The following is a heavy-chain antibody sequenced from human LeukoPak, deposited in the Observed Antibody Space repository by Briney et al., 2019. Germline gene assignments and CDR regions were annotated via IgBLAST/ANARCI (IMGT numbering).Heavy chain of an antibody. D-gene: IGHD6-13*01. J-gene: IGHJ4*02. CDR3: ARDDRGIAAAGFFDY. V-gene: IGHV3-30-3*01. CDR2: ISYDGSNN. CDR1: GFTFSSFA. Sequence: PGGSLRPSCAASGFTFSSFAMHWVRQAPGKGLEWVTVISYDGSNNYYADSVKGRFTISRDNSKNTLYLQMNSLTAEDTAVYYCARDDRGIAAAGFFDYWGQGTLVTVSS.